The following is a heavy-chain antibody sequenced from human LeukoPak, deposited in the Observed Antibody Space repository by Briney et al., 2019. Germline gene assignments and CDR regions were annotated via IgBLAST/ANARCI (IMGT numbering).Heavy chain of an antibody. CDR3: ARGGDY. Sequence: GGSLRLSCAASGLTFSSYWMHWVRQAPGKGLAWVSRINSDGSSTSYADSVKGRFTISRDNAKNTLYLQMNSLRAEDTAVYYCARGGDYWGQGTLVTVSS. CDR2: INSDGSST. CDR1: GLTFSSYW. J-gene: IGHJ4*02. V-gene: IGHV3-74*01.